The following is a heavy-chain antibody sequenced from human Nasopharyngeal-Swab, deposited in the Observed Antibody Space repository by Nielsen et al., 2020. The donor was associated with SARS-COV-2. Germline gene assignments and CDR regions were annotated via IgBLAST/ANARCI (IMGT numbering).Heavy chain of an antibody. Sequence: SETLSLTCTVSGASVSSSIYYWAWIRQPPGKGLQWIASVYYRGRTYYNPSLKSRVTISVATSKNQFSLKLSSVTAADTAVYYCARGVLGWYGRPGPLDTDYWGQGTLVTVSS. CDR2: VYYRGRT. CDR3: ARGVLGWYGRPGPLDTDY. D-gene: IGHD6-19*01. CDR1: GASVSSSIYY. V-gene: IGHV4-39*07. J-gene: IGHJ4*02.